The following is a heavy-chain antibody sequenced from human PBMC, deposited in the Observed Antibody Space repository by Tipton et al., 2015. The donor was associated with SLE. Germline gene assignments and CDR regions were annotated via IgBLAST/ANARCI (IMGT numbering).Heavy chain of an antibody. CDR2: IYPGDSDT. D-gene: IGHD2-2*01. CDR1: GYSFTGYW. J-gene: IGHJ3*02. Sequence: QLVQSGAEVKKPGESLKISCKGSGYSFTGYWIGWVRQMPGKGLQWMGIIYPGDSDTRYSPSFQGQVTISADKSNNTAYLQWSSLKASDTAIYYCARLSTSTSSDAFDIWGQGTLVTVSS. V-gene: IGHV5-51*01. CDR3: ARLSTSTSSDAFDI.